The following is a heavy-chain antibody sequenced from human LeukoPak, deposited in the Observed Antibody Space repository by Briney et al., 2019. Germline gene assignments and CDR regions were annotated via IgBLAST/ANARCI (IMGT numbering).Heavy chain of an antibody. V-gene: IGHV1-3*03. CDR1: GYSFSAYT. CDR2: INAGNGNT. D-gene: IGHD2-15*01. CDR3: ARAHLDSSFDY. J-gene: IGHJ4*02. Sequence: ASVKVSCKASGYSFSAYTVSWVRQAPGQRLEWMGWINAGNGNTKYSQEFQGRVTITRDTSASTAYMELSSLRSEDMAVYYCARAHLDSSFDYWGQGTLVTVSS.